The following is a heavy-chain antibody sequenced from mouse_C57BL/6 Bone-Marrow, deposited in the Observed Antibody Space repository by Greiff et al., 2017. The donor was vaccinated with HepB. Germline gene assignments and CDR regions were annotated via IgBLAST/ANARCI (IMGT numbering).Heavy chain of an antibody. CDR2: ISNGGGST. CDR3: ARHNDGYLWYFDV. D-gene: IGHD2-3*01. CDR1: GFTFSDYY. J-gene: IGHJ1*03. V-gene: IGHV5-12*01. Sequence: EVKVEESGGGLVQPGGSLKLSCAASGFTFSDYYMYWVRQTPEKRLEWVAYISNGGGSTYYPDTVKGRFTISRDNAKNTLYLQMSRLKSEDTAMYYCARHNDGYLWYFDVWGTGTTVTVSS.